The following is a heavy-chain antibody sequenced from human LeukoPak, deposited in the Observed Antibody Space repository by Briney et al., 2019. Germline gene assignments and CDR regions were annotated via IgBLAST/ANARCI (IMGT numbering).Heavy chain of an antibody. Sequence: GSLRLSCAASGFALSSHWMTWVRQVPGRGPEWVANVNRDGSETYYLDSVKGRFTISKDNAKNSLYLRMNSLRAEDTALYHCARNNGMDVWGQGTTVIVSS. CDR2: VNRDGSET. J-gene: IGHJ6*02. CDR3: ARNNGMDV. CDR1: GFALSSHW. V-gene: IGHV3-7*03.